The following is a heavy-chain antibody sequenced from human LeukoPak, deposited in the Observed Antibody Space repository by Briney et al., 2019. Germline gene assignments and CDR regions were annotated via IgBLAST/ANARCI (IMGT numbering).Heavy chain of an antibody. Sequence: LAGGSLRLSCAASGFTFSTYWMHWVRHAPGKGLVWVSRILSDGSSTSYADSVKGRFTISRDNAKNSLYLQMNSLRAEDTAVYYCAREDVLRGVPSLDYWGQGTLVTVSS. CDR1: GFTFSTYW. D-gene: IGHD3-10*01. J-gene: IGHJ4*02. CDR2: ILSDGSST. V-gene: IGHV3-74*01. CDR3: AREDVLRGVPSLDY.